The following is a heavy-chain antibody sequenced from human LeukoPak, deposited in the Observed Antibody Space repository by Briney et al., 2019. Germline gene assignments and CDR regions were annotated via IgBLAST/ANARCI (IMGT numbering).Heavy chain of an antibody. CDR2: IYYSGST. Sequence: SETLSLTCTVSGGSISSYYWSWIRQPPGKGLEWIGHIYYSGSTNYNPSLKSRVTISVDTSKNQFSLKLSSVTAADTAVYYCARVRSSGWYDYWGQGALVTVSS. CDR1: GGSISSYY. J-gene: IGHJ4*02. V-gene: IGHV4-59*01. D-gene: IGHD6-19*01. CDR3: ARVRSSGWYDY.